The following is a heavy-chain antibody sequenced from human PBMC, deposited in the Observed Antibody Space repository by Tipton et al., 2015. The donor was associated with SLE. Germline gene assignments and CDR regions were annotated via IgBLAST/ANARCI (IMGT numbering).Heavy chain of an antibody. CDR3: ARRDITSGLDF. CDR1: CGSISGHY. V-gene: IGHV4-59*08. CDR2: ISYSEST. J-gene: IGHJ4*02. Sequence: LLLSFPFSCGSISGHYWSWTRQPPKKGLEWVGYISYSESTTYNPSLKSRVTISLDTSKNQFSLKLSSVTAADTAVYYCARRDITSGLDFWGQGTLVTVSS. D-gene: IGHD3-10*01.